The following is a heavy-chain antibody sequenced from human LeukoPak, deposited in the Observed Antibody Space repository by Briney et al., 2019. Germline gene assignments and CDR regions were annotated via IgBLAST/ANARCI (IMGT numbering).Heavy chain of an antibody. CDR3: ARLGPSYVEYYFDY. D-gene: IGHD5-24*01. V-gene: IGHV4-39*01. Sequence: SETLSLTCTVSGGSISSSSYYWGWIRQPPGKGLEWIGSIYYSGSTYYNPSLKSRVTISVDTSKNQFSLKLSSVTAADTAVYYCARLGPSYVEYYFDYWGQGTLVTVSS. J-gene: IGHJ4*02. CDR1: GGSISSSSYY. CDR2: IYYSGST.